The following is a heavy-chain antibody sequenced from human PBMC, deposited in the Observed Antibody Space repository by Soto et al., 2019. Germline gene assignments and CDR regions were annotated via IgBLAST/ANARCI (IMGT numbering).Heavy chain of an antibody. J-gene: IGHJ3*02. V-gene: IGHV5-51*01. Sequence: GESLKISCKGSGYSFSSYWIGWVRQMPGKGLEWMGIIYPGDSDTRYSPSFQGQVTISADKSISTAYLQWSSLKASDTAMYYCARRRAILERRGIDAFDIWGQGTMVTVSS. D-gene: IGHD1-1*01. CDR1: GYSFSSYW. CDR3: ARRRAILERRGIDAFDI. CDR2: IYPGDSDT.